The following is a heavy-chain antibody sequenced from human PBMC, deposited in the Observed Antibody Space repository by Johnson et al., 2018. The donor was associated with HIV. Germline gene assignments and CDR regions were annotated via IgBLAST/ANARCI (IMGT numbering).Heavy chain of an antibody. V-gene: IGHV3-9*01. J-gene: IGHJ3*02. CDR3: AKEGPGGQTAFDS. D-gene: IGHD6-25*01. CDR1: GFTFDDYA. CDR2: ISWNSGSI. Sequence: VQLVESGGGLVQPGRSLRLSCAASGFTFDDYAMHWVRQAPGKGLEWVSGISWNSGSIGYADSVKGRFTISRDNAKNSLYLQMNSLRAEDTALYYCAKEGPGGQTAFDSWGQGTMVTVSS.